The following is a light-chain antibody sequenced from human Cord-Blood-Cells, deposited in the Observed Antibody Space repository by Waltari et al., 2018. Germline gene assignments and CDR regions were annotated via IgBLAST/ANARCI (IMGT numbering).Light chain of an antibody. V-gene: IGKV1-33*01. CDR1: QDISNY. Sequence: DIQMTQSPSSLSASVGDRVTITSQASQDISNYLNWYQQKKGKAPKLLIYNAYNLETGVSSRFSGSVSGTHFTFTISSLQPEDIATYYCQQYDNLPLTFGGGTKVEIK. J-gene: IGKJ4*01. CDR2: NAY. CDR3: QQYDNLPLT.